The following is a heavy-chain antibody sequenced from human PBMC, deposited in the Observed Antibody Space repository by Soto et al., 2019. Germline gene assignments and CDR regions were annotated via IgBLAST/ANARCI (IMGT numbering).Heavy chain of an antibody. CDR1: GGSISSGGYY. J-gene: IGHJ6*02. Sequence: QVQLQESGPGLVKPSQTLSLTCTVSGGSISSGGYYWSWIRQHPGKGLEWIGYIYYSGSTYYNPSLKSRVTISVDTSKNQFSLKLSSVTAADTAVYYCARAVAGKVGYYYDGMDVWGQGTTVTVSS. CDR3: ARAVAGKVGYYYDGMDV. D-gene: IGHD6-19*01. V-gene: IGHV4-31*03. CDR2: IYYSGST.